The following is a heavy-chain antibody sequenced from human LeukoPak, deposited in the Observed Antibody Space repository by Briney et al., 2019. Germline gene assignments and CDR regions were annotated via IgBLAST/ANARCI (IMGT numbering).Heavy chain of an antibody. CDR3: AGHLVVAATLSLFD. CDR2: IDPSDSYT. Sequence: GESLKISCKGSGYSFTSYWISWVRQMPGKGLEWMGRIDPSDSYTNYSPSFQGHVTISADKSISTAYLQWSSLKASDTAMYYCAGHLVVAATLSLFDWGQGTLVTVSS. J-gene: IGHJ4*02. V-gene: IGHV5-10-1*01. D-gene: IGHD2-15*01. CDR1: GYSFTSYW.